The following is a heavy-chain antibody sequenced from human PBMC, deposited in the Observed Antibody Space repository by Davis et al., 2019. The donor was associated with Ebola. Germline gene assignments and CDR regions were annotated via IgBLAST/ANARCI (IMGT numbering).Heavy chain of an antibody. J-gene: IGHJ4*02. V-gene: IGHV3-7*01. D-gene: IGHD3-10*01. Sequence: GESLKISCAASGFTFSSYWMSWVRQAPGKGLEWVANIKQDGSEKYYVDSVKGRFTISRDNAKNSLYLQMNSLRAEDTAVYYCAKIAGVSGFDDYWGQGTLVTVSS. CDR3: AKIAGVSGFDDY. CDR1: GFTFSSYW. CDR2: IKQDGSEK.